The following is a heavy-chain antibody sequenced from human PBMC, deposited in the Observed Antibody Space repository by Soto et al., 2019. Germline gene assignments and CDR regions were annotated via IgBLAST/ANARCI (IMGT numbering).Heavy chain of an antibody. V-gene: IGHV3-30*03. D-gene: IGHD6-19*01. CDR1: GFTFSSYG. Sequence: GGSLRLSCAASGFTFSSYGMHWVRQAPGKGLEWVAVISYDGSNKYYADSVKGRFTISRDNSKNTLYLQMNSLRAEDTAMYYCARDMYSSDYFVKWFEPWGQGTLVTVPQ. CDR3: ARDMYSSDYFVKWFEP. J-gene: IGHJ5*02. CDR2: ISYDGSNK.